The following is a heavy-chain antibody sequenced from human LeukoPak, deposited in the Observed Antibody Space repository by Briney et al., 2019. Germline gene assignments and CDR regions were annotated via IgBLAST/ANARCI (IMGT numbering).Heavy chain of an antibody. Sequence: GASVKVSCKASGGTLNSYAISWLRQAPGQGLEWMGRVIPTFDMTNYAQRFQARVTITADKSTSTAYMELRSLRSEDTAVYYCARSEIDYFDSSGYYYIFDYWGQGTLVTVSS. J-gene: IGHJ4*02. CDR3: ARSEIDYFDSSGYYYIFDY. V-gene: IGHV1-69*04. D-gene: IGHD3-22*01. CDR1: GGTLNSYA. CDR2: VIPTFDMT.